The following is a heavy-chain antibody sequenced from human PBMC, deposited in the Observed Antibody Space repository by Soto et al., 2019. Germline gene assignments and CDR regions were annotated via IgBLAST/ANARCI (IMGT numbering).Heavy chain of an antibody. Sequence: ASVKVSCKASGGTFSSYTISWVRQAPGQGLEWMGRIIPILGIANYAQKFQGRVTITADKSTSTAYMELSSLRSEDTAVYYCARDWYYDFWSGYYYYYYYMDVWGKGTTVTVSS. V-gene: IGHV1-69*04. J-gene: IGHJ6*03. CDR3: ARDWYYDFWSGYYYYYYYMDV. D-gene: IGHD3-3*01. CDR2: IIPILGIA. CDR1: GGTFSSYT.